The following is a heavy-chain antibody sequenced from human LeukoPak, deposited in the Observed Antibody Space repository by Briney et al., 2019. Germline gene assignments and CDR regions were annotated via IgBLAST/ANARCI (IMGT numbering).Heavy chain of an antibody. J-gene: IGHJ6*02. CDR3: AKDRGSSWNPAYYYYYGMDV. V-gene: IGHV3-30*18. D-gene: IGHD6-13*01. CDR2: ISYDGSNK. CDR1: GFSFSSYG. Sequence: GRSLRLSCAASGFSFSSYGMHWVRQAPGKGLEWVAVISYDGSNKYYADSVKGRFTISRDNSKNTLYLQMNSLRAEDTAVYYCAKDRGSSWNPAYYYYYGMDVWGQGTTVTVSS.